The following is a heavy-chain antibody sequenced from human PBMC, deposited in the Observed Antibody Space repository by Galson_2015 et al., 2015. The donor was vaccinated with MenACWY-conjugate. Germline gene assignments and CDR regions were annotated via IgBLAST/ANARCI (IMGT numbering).Heavy chain of an antibody. Sequence: LRLSCAASGFPFGDYLMSWFRQAPRKGLEWVGYIQSKNYGANTQYAASVKDRFTISRDDSRTIAYLQMNSLRTEDTAVYYCARADHRYCSRTNCPFDHWGQGTLVTVSS. CDR3: ARADHRYCSRTNCPFDH. J-gene: IGHJ4*02. CDR1: GFPFGDYL. D-gene: IGHD2-2*01. V-gene: IGHV3-49*03. CDR2: IQSKNYGANT.